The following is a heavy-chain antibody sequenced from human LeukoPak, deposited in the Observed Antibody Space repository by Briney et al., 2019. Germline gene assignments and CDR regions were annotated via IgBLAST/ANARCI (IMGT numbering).Heavy chain of an antibody. CDR2: ISGSGGST. Sequence: GGSLRLSCAASGFTFSSYAMSWVRQAPGKGLEWVSAISGSGGSTYYADSVKGRFTISRDNSKNTLYLQMNSLGAEDTAVYYCAKRYSSGWYVLDYWGQGTLVTVSS. V-gene: IGHV3-23*01. CDR3: AKRYSSGWYVLDY. J-gene: IGHJ4*02. CDR1: GFTFSSYA. D-gene: IGHD6-19*01.